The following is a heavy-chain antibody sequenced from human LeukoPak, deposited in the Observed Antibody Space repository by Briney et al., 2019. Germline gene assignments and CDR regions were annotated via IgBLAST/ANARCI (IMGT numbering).Heavy chain of an antibody. J-gene: IGHJ5*02. CDR2: IIPIFGTA. D-gene: IGHD2-2*01. CDR1: GYTFTGYY. Sequence: SVKVSCKASGYTFTGYYMHWVRQAPGQGLEWMGGIIPIFGTASYAQKFQGRVTITADKSTSTAYMELSSLRSEDTAVYYCARDPSDEDGSWFDPWGQGTLVTVSS. CDR3: ARDPSDEDGSWFDP. V-gene: IGHV1-69*06.